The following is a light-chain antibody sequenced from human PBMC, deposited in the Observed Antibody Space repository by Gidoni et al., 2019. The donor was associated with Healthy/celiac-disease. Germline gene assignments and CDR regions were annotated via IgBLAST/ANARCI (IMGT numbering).Light chain of an antibody. Sequence: QSVLTQPPSASGTPGQRVTISCSGSSSNIGSNYVYWYQQLPGTAPKLLIYSNNQRPSGVPARFSGSTSGTSASLAISGLRSEDEADYYCAAWDDSLSGPVFGGGTKLTVL. J-gene: IGLJ2*01. V-gene: IGLV1-47*02. CDR1: SSNIGSNY. CDR2: SNN. CDR3: AAWDDSLSGPV.